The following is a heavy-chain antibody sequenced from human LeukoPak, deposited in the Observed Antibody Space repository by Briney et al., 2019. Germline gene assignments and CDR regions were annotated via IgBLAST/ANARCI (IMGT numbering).Heavy chain of an antibody. V-gene: IGHV1-69*04. D-gene: IGHD5-12*01. CDR2: IIPILGIA. CDR1: GGTFSSYA. Sequence: GASVKVSCKASGGTFSSYAISWVRQAPGQGLEWMGRIIPILGIANYAQKFQGRVTITADKSTSTAYMELSSLRSEDTAVYYCAGPIVASQYYHYGMDVWGQGTTVTVSS. CDR3: AGPIVASQYYHYGMDV. J-gene: IGHJ6*02.